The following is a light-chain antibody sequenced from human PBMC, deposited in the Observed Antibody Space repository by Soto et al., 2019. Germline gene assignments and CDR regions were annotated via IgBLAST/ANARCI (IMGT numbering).Light chain of an antibody. J-gene: IGKJ4*01. CDR2: EVS. CDR3: QQYINRPRT. CDR1: QTVSSS. Sequence: EIVLTQSPATLSVSPGERATLSCRASQTVSSSLNWYQQKPGKAPRLLIYEVSNMATGIPARFSGSGSGADFTFTISSLQPGDFALYYCQQYINRPRTFGGGTKVEVK. V-gene: IGKV3-11*01.